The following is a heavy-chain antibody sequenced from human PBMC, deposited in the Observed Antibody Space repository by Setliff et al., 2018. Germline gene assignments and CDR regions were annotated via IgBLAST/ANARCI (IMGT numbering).Heavy chain of an antibody. V-gene: IGHV4-39*01. Sequence: SETLSLTCTVSGGSVSNSGFFWGWLRQAPGKGLEWIGNIYDSGSSNYNASLKSRLIITRDTSKNQISLNLTYVTAADTAVYYCGRGFSRIEGWGNWFDPWGQGILVTVSS. CDR3: GRGFSRIEGWGNWFDP. J-gene: IGHJ5*02. CDR1: GGSVSNSGFF. D-gene: IGHD2-15*01. CDR2: IYDSGSS.